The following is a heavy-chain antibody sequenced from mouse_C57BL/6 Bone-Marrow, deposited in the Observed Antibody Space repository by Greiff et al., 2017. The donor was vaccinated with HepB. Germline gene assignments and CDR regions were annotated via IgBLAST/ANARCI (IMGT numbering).Heavy chain of an antibody. CDR3: AKKDYYGSSYGFAY. J-gene: IGHJ3*01. D-gene: IGHD1-1*01. V-gene: IGHV2-5*01. Sequence: VKVVESGPGLVQPSQSLSITCTVSGFSLTSYGVHWVRQSPGKGLEWLGVIWRGGSTDYNAAFMSRLSITKDNSRSQVFFKMNSLQADDTAIYYCAKKDYYGSSYGFAYWGQGTLVTVSA. CDR1: GFSLTSYG. CDR2: IWRGGST.